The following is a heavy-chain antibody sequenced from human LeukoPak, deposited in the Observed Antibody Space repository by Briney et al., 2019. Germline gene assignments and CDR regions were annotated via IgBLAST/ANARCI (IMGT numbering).Heavy chain of an antibody. D-gene: IGHD2-15*01. V-gene: IGHV3-30-3*01. CDR3: ARDSLYCSGGSCYSLLLDY. J-gene: IGHJ4*02. CDR2: ISYDGSNK. Sequence: GGSLRLSCAASGFTFSSYAMHWVRQAPGKGLEWVAVISYDGSNKYYADSVKGRFTISRDNSKNTLYLQMNSLRAEDTAVYYCARDSLYCSGGSCYSLLLDYWGQGTLVTVSS. CDR1: GFTFSSYA.